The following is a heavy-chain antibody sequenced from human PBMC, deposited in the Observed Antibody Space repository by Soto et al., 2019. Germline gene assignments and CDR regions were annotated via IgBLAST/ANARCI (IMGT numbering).Heavy chain of an antibody. CDR1: GGSISSGGYY. J-gene: IGHJ4*02. CDR2: IYYSGST. CDR3: ARSTDSSGWRFDY. Sequence: SETLSLTCTVSGGSISSGGYYWSWIRQHPGKGLEWIGYIYYSGSTYYNPSLKSRVTISVDTSKNQFSLKLSSVTAADTAVYYCARSTDSSGWRFDYWGQGTQVTVS. V-gene: IGHV4-31*03. D-gene: IGHD6-19*01.